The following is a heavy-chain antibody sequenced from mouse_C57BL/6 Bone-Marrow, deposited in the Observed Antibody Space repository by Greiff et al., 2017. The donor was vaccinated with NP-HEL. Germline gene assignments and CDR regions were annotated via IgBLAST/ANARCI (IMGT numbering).Heavy chain of an antibody. D-gene: IGHD2-3*01. V-gene: IGHV14-4*01. CDR1: GFNITDDY. J-gene: IGHJ3*01. CDR3: TSYDGYSAY. Sequence: VQLKESGAELVRPGASVKLSCTASGFNITDDYMHWVKQRPEQGLEWIGWIDPENGDTEYVSKFQGKATLTADTSSNTAYLQLSRLTSEDTAVYYSTSYDGYSAYWGQGTLVTVSA. CDR2: IDPENGDT.